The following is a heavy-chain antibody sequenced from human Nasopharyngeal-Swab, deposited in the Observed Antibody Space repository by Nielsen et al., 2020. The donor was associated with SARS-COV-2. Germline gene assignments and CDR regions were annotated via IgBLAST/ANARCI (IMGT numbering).Heavy chain of an antibody. D-gene: IGHD6-6*01. CDR3: AKDAYSSSSGLPYYYYYMDV. CDR1: GFTFSSYG. CDR2: ISYDGSNK. J-gene: IGHJ6*03. V-gene: IGHV3-30*18. Sequence: GESLKISCAASGFTFSSYGMHWVRQAPGKGPEWVAVISYDGSNKYYADSVKGRFTISRDNSKNTLYLQMNSLRAEDTAVYYCAKDAYSSSSGLPYYYYYMDVWGKGTTVTVSS.